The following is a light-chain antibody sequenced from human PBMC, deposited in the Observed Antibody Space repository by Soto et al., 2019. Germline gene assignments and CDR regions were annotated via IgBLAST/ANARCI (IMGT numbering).Light chain of an antibody. CDR1: QSVSSSS. Sequence: EIVLTQPPGTLSLSPGERATLSCRASQSVSSSSLAWYQQKRGRAPRLLIYGASSRATGIPDRFSGSGSGTDFTLTISRLEPEDFAVYYCQQYGSSPWTFGQGTKVDLK. CDR2: GAS. CDR3: QQYGSSPWT. V-gene: IGKV3-20*01. J-gene: IGKJ1*01.